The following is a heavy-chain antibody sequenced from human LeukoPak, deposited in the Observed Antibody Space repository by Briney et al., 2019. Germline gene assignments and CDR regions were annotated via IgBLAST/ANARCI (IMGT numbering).Heavy chain of an antibody. CDR2: IYSGGST. Sequence: GGSLRLSCAASGFTVSNNYMTWVRQAPGKGLEWVSVIYSGGSTNYADFVKGRFTISRDNSKNTLYLQMNSLRAEDTAVYYCARALIGYYFDYWGQGTLVTVSS. J-gene: IGHJ4*02. D-gene: IGHD2-8*01. CDR1: GFTVSNNY. V-gene: IGHV3-53*01. CDR3: ARALIGYYFDY.